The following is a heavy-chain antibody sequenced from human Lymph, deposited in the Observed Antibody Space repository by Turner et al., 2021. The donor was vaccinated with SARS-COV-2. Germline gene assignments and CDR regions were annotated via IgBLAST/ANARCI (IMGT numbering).Heavy chain of an antibody. CDR2: ISYDGFNK. D-gene: IGHD1-26*01. V-gene: IGHV3-30*04. J-gene: IGHJ3*02. CDR1: GFTFSTHA. CDR3: ARGSGSYLSAFDI. Sequence: QVQLVESVGGVFQPGRSLRLSFAASGFTFSTHAIHWVRQAPGKGLEWVAVISYDGFNKYYSDTVKGQFTISRDNSKNTLYLQMSSLRAEDTAVYYCARGSGSYLSAFDIWGQGTMVTVSS.